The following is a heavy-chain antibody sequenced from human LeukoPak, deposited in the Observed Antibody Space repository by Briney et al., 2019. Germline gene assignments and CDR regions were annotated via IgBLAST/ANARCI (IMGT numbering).Heavy chain of an antibody. CDR2: MNPNSGNT. Sequence: ASVKVSCKASGYTFTSYDINWVRQATGQWLEWMGWMNPNSGNTGYAQKFQGRVTITRNTSISTAYMELSSLRSEDTAVCYCARRSASSSSSLFDYWGQGTLVTVSS. V-gene: IGHV1-8*03. D-gene: IGHD6-6*01. CDR3: ARRSASSSSSLFDY. J-gene: IGHJ4*02. CDR1: GYTFTSYD.